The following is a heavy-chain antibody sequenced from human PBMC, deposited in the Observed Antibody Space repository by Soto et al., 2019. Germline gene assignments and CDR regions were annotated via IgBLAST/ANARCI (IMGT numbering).Heavy chain of an antibody. Sequence: PGGSLRLSCAASGFTFTTAWINWVRQAPGKGLEWVGRIKSKNDGGTADFAAPVKGRFAISRDDSKNMVDLQMNNLKTEDTAVYYCVRGMWTHYGPQNFFDYWGQGALVTVSS. V-gene: IGHV3-15*07. J-gene: IGHJ4*02. CDR1: GFTFTTAW. CDR2: IKSKNDGGTA. CDR3: VRGMWTHYGPQNFFDY. D-gene: IGHD4-17*01.